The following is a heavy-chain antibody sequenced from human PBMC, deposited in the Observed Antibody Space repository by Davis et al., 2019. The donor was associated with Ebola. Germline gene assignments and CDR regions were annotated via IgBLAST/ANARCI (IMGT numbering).Heavy chain of an antibody. CDR1: GFTFSNYA. V-gene: IGHV3-23*01. J-gene: IGHJ4*01. CDR2: ISGSGGST. CDR3: ARGPSTGNSFSY. Sequence: GESLKISCAASGFTFSNYAMNWVRQAPGKGLEWVSAISGSGGSTYYADSVKGRFTISRDNSKNTLYLQMNGLRAEDTAVYYCARGPSTGNSFSYWGRGTLVTVSS. D-gene: IGHD4-23*01.